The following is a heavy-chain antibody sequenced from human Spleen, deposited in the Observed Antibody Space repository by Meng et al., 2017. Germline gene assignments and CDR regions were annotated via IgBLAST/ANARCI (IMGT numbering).Heavy chain of an antibody. Sequence: GESLKISCAASGFTVGSNYMNWVRQAPGKGLEWVSSISSSNNYIYYADSVKGRFTISRDNAKNSLYLQMNSLRVEDTALYYCARDYGNGYTNYYYYGIDVWGQGTTVTVSS. V-gene: IGHV3-21*01. CDR3: ARDYGNGYTNYYYYGIDV. D-gene: IGHD5-24*01. J-gene: IGHJ6*02. CDR1: GFTVGSNY. CDR2: ISSSNNYI.